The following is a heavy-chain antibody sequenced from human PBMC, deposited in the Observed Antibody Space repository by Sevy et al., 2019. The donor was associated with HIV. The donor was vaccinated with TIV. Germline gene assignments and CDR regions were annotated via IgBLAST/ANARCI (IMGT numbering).Heavy chain of an antibody. CDR2: IYGTGGVT. J-gene: IGHJ3*02. D-gene: IGHD3-22*01. V-gene: IGHV3-23*01. Sequence: GGSLRLSCKPSGFTFANYAMNWVRQAPGKGLEWVSTIYGTGGVTYYADSVKGRFTISRDNSKNTLYLQMNSLRTEDTAIYYCAGARFDSSGSFDAFDICGQGTMVTVSS. CDR1: GFTFANYA. CDR3: AGARFDSSGSFDAFDI.